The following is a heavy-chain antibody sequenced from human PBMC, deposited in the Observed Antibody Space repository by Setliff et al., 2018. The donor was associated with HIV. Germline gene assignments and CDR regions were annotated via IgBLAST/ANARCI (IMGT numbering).Heavy chain of an antibody. CDR3: ARHVTVVAYFETLAGSFNY. J-gene: IGHJ4*02. CDR1: GGSISSGTYY. V-gene: IGHV4-39*01. D-gene: IGHD2-21*01. Sequence: SETLSLTCTVSGGSISSGTYYWGWIRQPTGKGLEYIGTMYYSGSTYYNTSLRSRVTISVDTSKNHISLRLSAVTAADTAVYYCARHVTVVAYFETLAGSFNYWGQGTLVTVSS. CDR2: MYYSGST.